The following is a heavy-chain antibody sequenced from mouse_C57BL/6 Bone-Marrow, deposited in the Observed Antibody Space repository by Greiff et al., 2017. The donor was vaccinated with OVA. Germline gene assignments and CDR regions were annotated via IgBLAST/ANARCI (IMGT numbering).Heavy chain of an antibody. V-gene: IGHV5-6*01. CDR2: ISSGGSYT. Sequence: EVQGVESGGDLVKPGGSLKLSCAASGFTFSSYGMSWVRQTPDKRLEWVATISSGGSYTYYPDRVKGRFTISRDNAKNTLYLQMSSLKSEDTAMYYCARHGDYGSFFDYWGQGTALTVSS. CDR3: ARHGDYGSFFDY. CDR1: GFTFSSYG. D-gene: IGHD1-1*01. J-gene: IGHJ2*01.